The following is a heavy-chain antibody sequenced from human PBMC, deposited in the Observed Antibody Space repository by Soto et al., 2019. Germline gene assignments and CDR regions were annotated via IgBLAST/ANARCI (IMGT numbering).Heavy chain of an antibody. V-gene: IGHV4-59*12. J-gene: IGHJ4*02. Sequence: SSETLSLTCTVSGGYIRNYYWTWIRQPPGKGLEWIGYIYYSGSTNYNPSLKSRVTISIDASKNQFSLRLSSVTAADTAVYYCARSMHYSDGSNYSPFDYWGQGTLVTVSS. CDR3: ARSMHYSDGSNYSPFDY. CDR1: GGYIRNYY. D-gene: IGHD3-22*01. CDR2: IYYSGST.